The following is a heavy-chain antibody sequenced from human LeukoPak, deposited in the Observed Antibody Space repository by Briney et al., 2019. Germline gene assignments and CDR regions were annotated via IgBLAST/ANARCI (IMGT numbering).Heavy chain of an antibody. D-gene: IGHD3-22*01. CDR1: GGSISSYY. CDR3: ASLTTADAFDI. V-gene: IGHV4-59*01. J-gene: IGHJ3*02. CDR2: IYDSGST. Sequence: SGTLSHTCTVSGGSISSYYWSWIRQPPGKGLEWIGYIYDSGSTNYNPSLKSRVTISVDTSKNQFSLKLSSVTAADTAVFYCASLTTADAFDIWGQGTMVTVSS.